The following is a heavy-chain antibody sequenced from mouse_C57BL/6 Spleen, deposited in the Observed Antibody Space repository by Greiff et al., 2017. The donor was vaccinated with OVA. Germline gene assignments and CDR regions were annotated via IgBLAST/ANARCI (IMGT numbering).Heavy chain of an antibody. CDR3: ARKGGQLGPHYYAMDY. D-gene: IGHD3-2*01. Sequence: QVQLQQPGAELVKPGASVKMSCKASGYTFTSYWITWVKQRPGQGLEWIGDIYPGSGSTNYNEKFKSKATLTVDTSSSTAYMQLSSLTSEDSAVYYGARKGGQLGPHYYAMDYWGQGTSVTVSS. V-gene: IGHV1-55*01. J-gene: IGHJ4*01. CDR2: IYPGSGST. CDR1: GYTFTSYW.